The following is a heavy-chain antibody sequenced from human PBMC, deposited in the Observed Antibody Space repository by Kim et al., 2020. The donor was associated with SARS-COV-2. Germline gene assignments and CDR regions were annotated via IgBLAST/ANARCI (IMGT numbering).Heavy chain of an antibody. J-gene: IGHJ4*02. CDR1: GFTFSRYW. CDR3: ARDWGESSGYYGIDY. V-gene: IGHV3-7*01. CDR2: IKQDGRAK. Sequence: GGSLRLSCAASGFTFSRYWMSWVRQAPGKGLEWVANIKQDGRAKYYVDSVKGRCTITRDNVKNSMYLQMNSLSAEGTAVYYCARDWGESSGYYGIDYWGQGALLTVSS. D-gene: IGHD3-22*01.